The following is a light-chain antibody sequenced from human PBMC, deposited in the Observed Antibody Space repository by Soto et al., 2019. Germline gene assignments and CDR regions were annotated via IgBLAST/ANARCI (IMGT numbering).Light chain of an antibody. Sequence: QSALTQPASVSESPGPSITISGTGTSSDVGGSNFVSWYQQHPGKPPKLIIYDVANRPSGVSNRFSGSKSGSTASLIISRLQSEDEADYYCVSYTSSTTYVFGTGTKVTVL. J-gene: IGLJ1*01. V-gene: IGLV2-14*03. CDR3: VSYTSSTTYV. CDR2: DVA. CDR1: SSDVGGSNF.